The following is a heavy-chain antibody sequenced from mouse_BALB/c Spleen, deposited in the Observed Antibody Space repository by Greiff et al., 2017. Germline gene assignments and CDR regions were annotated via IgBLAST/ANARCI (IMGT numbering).Heavy chain of an antibody. V-gene: IGHV5-6-5*01. CDR2: ISSGGST. CDR3: ARSSDGYYEDYYAMDY. J-gene: IGHJ4*01. Sequence: DVMLVESGGGLVKPGGSLKLSCAASGFTFSSYAMSWVRQTPEKRLEWVASISSGGSTYYPDSVKGRFTISRDNARNILYLQMSSLRSEDTAMYYCARSSDGYYEDYYAMDYWGQGTSVTVSS. CDR1: GFTFSSYA. D-gene: IGHD2-3*01.